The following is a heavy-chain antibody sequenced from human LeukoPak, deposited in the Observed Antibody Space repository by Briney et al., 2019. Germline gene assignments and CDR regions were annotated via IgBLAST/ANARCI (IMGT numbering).Heavy chain of an antibody. D-gene: IGHD3-16*01. CDR1: GGSISSYY. J-gene: IGHJ6*03. Sequence: SETLSLTCTVSGGSISSYYWSWIRQPAGKGLEWIGRIYTSGSTNYNPSLKSRVTISVDTSKNQFSLKLSSVTAADTAVYYCAREDVLSALGPYYYYYMDVWGKGTTVTISS. CDR3: AREDVLSALGPYYYYYMDV. V-gene: IGHV4-4*07. CDR2: IYTSGST.